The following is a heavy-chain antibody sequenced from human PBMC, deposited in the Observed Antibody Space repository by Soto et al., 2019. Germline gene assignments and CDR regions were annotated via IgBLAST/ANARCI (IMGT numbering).Heavy chain of an antibody. CDR3: ARPSSGWENCVAP. CDR2: ISSSSTTK. CDR1: GFTFNSYS. D-gene: IGHD6-19*01. V-gene: IGHV3-48*02. Sequence: EVQLVESGGGLVQPGGSLRLSCAASGFTFNSYSMNWVRQAPGKGLEWVSYISSSSTTKYYTDSVKGRFTISRDNAKNSLYLQMNSLRDDDTAVYYCARPSSGWENCVAPCGQGTLVTVSS. J-gene: IGHJ5*02.